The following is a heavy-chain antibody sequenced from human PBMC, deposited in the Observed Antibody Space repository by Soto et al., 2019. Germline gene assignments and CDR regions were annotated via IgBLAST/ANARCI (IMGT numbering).Heavy chain of an antibody. Sequence: QVHLLLQSGAEVKKPGSSVKVACKASGGNPSNSAISWVLQAPGQGLEWMGGIIPVFGIISHAQNFQGRVTITADESTSPAYMELSSLRSEDTAVYFCAGGRIVVAGSSAYYSMDVWGQGTTVTVSS. D-gene: IGHD6-19*01. CDR2: IIPVFGII. J-gene: IGHJ6*02. V-gene: IGHV1-69*01. CDR3: AGGRIVVAGSSAYYSMDV. CDR1: GGNPSNSA.